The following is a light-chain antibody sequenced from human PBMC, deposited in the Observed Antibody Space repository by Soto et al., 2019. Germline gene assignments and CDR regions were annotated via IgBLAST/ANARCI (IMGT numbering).Light chain of an antibody. CDR3: QQYNSWLWT. J-gene: IGKJ1*01. CDR2: GAS. V-gene: IGKV3-15*01. CDR1: QTVRNN. Sequence: EFVLTQSPGTLSLSPGERATLSCRASQTVRNNYLAWYQQRPGRAPRLIIYGASTRATGIPARFSGSGSGTEFTLIISSLQSEDSAVYYCQQYNSWLWTFGQGTKVDIK.